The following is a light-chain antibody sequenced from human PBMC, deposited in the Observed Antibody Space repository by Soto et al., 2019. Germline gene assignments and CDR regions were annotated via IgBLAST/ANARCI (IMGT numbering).Light chain of an antibody. CDR2: AAS. Sequence: ETVMTQSPATLSVSPGERATLSCRASQSVSSSLAWYQQKPGQPPRLLIYAASTRATGIPARFSGSGSGTEFTLTISSLQSEDFAIYYCQQYNNWPRTFGQGTKVEI. CDR1: QSVSSS. CDR3: QQYNNWPRT. J-gene: IGKJ1*01. V-gene: IGKV3-15*01.